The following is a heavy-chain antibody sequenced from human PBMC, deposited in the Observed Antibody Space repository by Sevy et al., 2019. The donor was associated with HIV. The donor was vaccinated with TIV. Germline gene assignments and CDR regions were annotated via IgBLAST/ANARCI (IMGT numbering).Heavy chain of an antibody. J-gene: IGHJ4*02. Sequence: GGSLRLSCAASGFTFSSYTINWVRQAPGKGLEWVSSISSSSNYIYYADSVKGRFTISSDNAKNSLYLQINSLRAEDTAVYYCARVYSGYYNSWGQGTLVTVSS. V-gene: IGHV3-21*01. D-gene: IGHD1-26*01. CDR1: GFTFSSYT. CDR2: ISSSSNYI. CDR3: ARVYSGYYNS.